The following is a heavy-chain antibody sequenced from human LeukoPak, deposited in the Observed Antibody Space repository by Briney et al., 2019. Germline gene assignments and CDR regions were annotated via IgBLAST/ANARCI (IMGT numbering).Heavy chain of an antibody. J-gene: IGHJ4*02. CDR3: ARDRSYDSSGYLTG. D-gene: IGHD3-22*01. V-gene: IGHV3-21*01. CDR1: GFTFSSYS. CDR2: ISSSSSYI. Sequence: GGSLRLSCAASGFTFSSYSMNWVRQAPGKGLEWVSSISSSSSYIYCADSVKGRFTISRDNAKNSLYLQMNSLRAEDTAVYYCARDRSYDSSGYLTGWGQGTLVTVSS.